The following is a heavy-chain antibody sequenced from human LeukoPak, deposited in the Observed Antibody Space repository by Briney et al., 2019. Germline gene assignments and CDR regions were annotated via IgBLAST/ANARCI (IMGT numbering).Heavy chain of an antibody. Sequence: SGTLSLTCAVSGGSISSSNWWSWVRQPPGKGLEWIGEIYHSGSTNYNPSLKSRVTISVDKSKNQFSLKLSSVTAADTAVYYCASLYDYGADAFDIWGQGTMVTVSS. V-gene: IGHV4-4*02. CDR2: IYHSGST. D-gene: IGHD4-17*01. CDR3: ASLYDYGADAFDI. J-gene: IGHJ3*02. CDR1: GGSISSSNW.